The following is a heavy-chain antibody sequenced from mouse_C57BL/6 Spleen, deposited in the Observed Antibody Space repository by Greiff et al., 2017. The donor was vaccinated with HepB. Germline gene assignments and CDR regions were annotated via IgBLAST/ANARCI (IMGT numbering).Heavy chain of an antibody. CDR1: GYTFTSYG. CDR3: ARYYGSSYGWYFDV. V-gene: IGHV1-81*01. D-gene: IGHD1-1*01. J-gene: IGHJ1*03. Sequence: LVESGAELARPGASVKLSCKASGYTFTSYGISWVKQRTGQGLEWIGEIYPRSGNAYYNEKFKGKATLTADKSSSTAYMELRSLTSEDSAVYFCARYYGSSYGWYFDVWGTGTTVTVSS. CDR2: IYPRSGNA.